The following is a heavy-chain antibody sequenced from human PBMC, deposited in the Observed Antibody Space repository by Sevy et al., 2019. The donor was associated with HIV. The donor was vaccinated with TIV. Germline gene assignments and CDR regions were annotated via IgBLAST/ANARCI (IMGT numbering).Heavy chain of an antibody. J-gene: IGHJ4*02. Sequence: GGSLRLSCAASGFTFSSYAMHWVRQAPGKGLEYVSAISSNGGSTYYADSVKGRFTISRDNSKNTLYLQMSSLRAEDTAVYYCVGGRGIMITFGGVIVRYWGQGTLVTVSS. V-gene: IGHV3-64D*06. CDR2: ISSNGGST. CDR1: GFTFSSYA. D-gene: IGHD3-16*02. CDR3: VGGRGIMITFGGVIVRY.